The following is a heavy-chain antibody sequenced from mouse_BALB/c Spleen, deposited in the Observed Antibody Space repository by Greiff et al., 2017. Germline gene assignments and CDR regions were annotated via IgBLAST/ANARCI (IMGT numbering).Heavy chain of an antibody. CDR2: IDPETGGT. Sequence: QVHVKQSGAELVRPGASVTLSCKASGYTFTDYEMHWVKQTPVHGLEWIGAIDPETGGTAYNQKFKGKATLTADKSSSTAYMELRSLTSEDSAVYYCTRYPTTEDYWGQGTTLTVSS. D-gene: IGHD2-12*01. CDR1: GYTFTDYE. V-gene: IGHV1-15*01. J-gene: IGHJ2*01. CDR3: TRYPTTEDY.